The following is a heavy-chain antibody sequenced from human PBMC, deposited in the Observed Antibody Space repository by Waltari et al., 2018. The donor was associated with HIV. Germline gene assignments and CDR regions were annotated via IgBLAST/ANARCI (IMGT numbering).Heavy chain of an antibody. J-gene: IGHJ4*02. Sequence: QVQLVQSGAEVKKPGASVKVSCKASGYTFTSYGISWVRQAPGQGLEWMGWFSAYNGHTNYAQKLQGRVTMTTDTSTSTAYMDLRSLRSDDTAFYYCARALWSGYYTPYYFDYWGQGTLVTVSS. CDR3: ARALWSGYYTPYYFDY. D-gene: IGHD3-3*01. V-gene: IGHV1-18*01. CDR1: GYTFTSYG. CDR2: FSAYNGHT.